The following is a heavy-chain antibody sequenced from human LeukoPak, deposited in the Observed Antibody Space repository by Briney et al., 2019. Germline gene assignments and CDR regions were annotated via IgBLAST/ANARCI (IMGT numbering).Heavy chain of an antibody. CDR1: GFTFSSYS. J-gene: IGHJ5*02. CDR2: ISISSSYI. Sequence: GGSLRLSCAASGFTFSSYSMNWVRQAPGHGLELVSSISISSSYIYYADSVKGRFTISRDNAKNSLYLQMNSLRAEDTAVYYCARDGPIAARPTQNWFDPWGQGTLVTVSS. CDR3: ARDGPIAARPTQNWFDP. D-gene: IGHD6-6*01. V-gene: IGHV3-21*01.